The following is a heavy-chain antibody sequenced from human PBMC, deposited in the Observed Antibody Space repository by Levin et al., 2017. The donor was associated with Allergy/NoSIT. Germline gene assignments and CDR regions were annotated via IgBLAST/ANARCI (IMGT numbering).Heavy chain of an antibody. D-gene: IGHD6-13*01. CDR3: ARVLSAISAAGPEY. Sequence: SETLSLTCTVSGGSITSSSYQWGWIRQPPGTGLEWIGNIYYSGSTSYNPSLKDRVTISIDTSKNQFFLKLTSVTAAETAVYYCARVLSAISAAGPEYLGQGTLVTVSS. V-gene: IGHV4-39*07. J-gene: IGHJ4*02. CDR1: GGSITSSSYQ. CDR2: IYYSGST.